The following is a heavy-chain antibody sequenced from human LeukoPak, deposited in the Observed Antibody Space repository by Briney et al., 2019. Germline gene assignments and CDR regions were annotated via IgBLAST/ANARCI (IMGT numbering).Heavy chain of an antibody. V-gene: IGHV3-7*03. J-gene: IGHJ4*02. CDR2: IKQDGSER. CDR3: ARGGTRGYSPVDY. CDR1: GFTSSSFW. Sequence: AGGSLRLSCAASGFTSSSFWMNWVRQAPGKRLEWVANIKQDGSERNYVDSVRGRSTISRDNAKNSLFLQMNSLRVEDTAVYYCARGGTRGYSPVDYWGQGILVTVSS. D-gene: IGHD5-18*01.